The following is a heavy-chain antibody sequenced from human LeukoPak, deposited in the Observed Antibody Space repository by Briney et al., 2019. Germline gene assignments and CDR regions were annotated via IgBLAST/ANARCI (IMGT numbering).Heavy chain of an antibody. V-gene: IGHV1-69*05. CDR1: VGTFSIYA. CDR3: ARETIHYDILTGYSS. J-gene: IGHJ5*02. Sequence: ASVKVSCKASVGTFSIYAISWVRQAPGEGLEWMGGIIPIFGTANYAQKFQGRVTITTDESTSTAYIELSSLRSEDTAVYYCARETIHYDILTGYSSWGQGTLVTVSS. D-gene: IGHD3-9*01. CDR2: IIPIFGTA.